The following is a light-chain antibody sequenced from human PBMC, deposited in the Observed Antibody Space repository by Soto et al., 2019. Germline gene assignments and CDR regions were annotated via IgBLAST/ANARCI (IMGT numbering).Light chain of an antibody. CDR3: SSYTSSSVV. Sequence: QSALTQPASVSGSPGQSITISCTGTSSDVGGYNYVSWYQQHPRKAPKLMIYDVSNRPSGVSNRFSGSKSGNTASLTISGLQAEDDTDYYCSSYTSSSVVFGGGTKLTVL. CDR1: SSDVGGYNY. V-gene: IGLV2-14*01. CDR2: DVS. J-gene: IGLJ2*01.